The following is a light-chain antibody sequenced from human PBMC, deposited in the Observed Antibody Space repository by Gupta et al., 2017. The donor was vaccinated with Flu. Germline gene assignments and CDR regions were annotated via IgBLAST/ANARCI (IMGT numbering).Light chain of an antibody. V-gene: IGLV2-14*01. J-gene: IGLJ2*01. Sequence: QSALTQPASVSGSPGQSITISCTGTSSDIGGYNYVSWYQQHPGKAPKLIIYEVFSRPSGVSNRFSGSKSGDTASLTISGLQAEDEADDYCSSYTSSSTLVFGGGTKLTVL. CDR3: SSYTSSSTLV. CDR1: SSDIGGYNY. CDR2: EVF.